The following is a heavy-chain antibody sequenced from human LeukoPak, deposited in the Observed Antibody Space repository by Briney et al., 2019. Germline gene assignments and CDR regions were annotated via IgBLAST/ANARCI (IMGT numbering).Heavy chain of an antibody. CDR2: IKEDETEK. CDR1: GFTFSTFW. Sequence: GGSLRLSCAGSGFTFSTFWMNWVRQAPGKGLEGVANIKEDETEKYSVDSVKGRFTISRDNAKNSLYLQMNSLRAEDTAVYFCARGMHYYDSWGQGTLVTVSS. J-gene: IGHJ4*02. CDR3: ARGMHYYDS. V-gene: IGHV3-7*04. D-gene: IGHD3-22*01.